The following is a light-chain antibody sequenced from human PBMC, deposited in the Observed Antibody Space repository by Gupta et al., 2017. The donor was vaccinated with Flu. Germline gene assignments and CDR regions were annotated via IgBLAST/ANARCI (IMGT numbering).Light chain of an antibody. CDR1: QGISSY. Sequence: DIQLTQSPSFLSASVGDRVTITCRASQGISSYLAWYQQKPGKAPQLLIYDASTLQSGVPSRFSGSGSGTEFTLTISSLQPEDFATYYCQQVNSYPHTFGQGTRLEIK. V-gene: IGKV1-9*01. CDR2: DAS. CDR3: QQVNSYPHT. J-gene: IGKJ5*01.